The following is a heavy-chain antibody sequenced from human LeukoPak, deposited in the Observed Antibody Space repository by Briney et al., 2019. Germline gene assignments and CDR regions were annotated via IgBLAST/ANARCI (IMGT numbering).Heavy chain of an antibody. CDR3: AREYYDFWSGYYYRARGLAGSERFDP. CDR2: IWYDGSNK. CDR1: GFTFSSYG. Sequence: PGGSLRLSCSASGFTFSSYGMHWVRQAPGKGLEWVAVIWYDGSNKYYADSVKGRFTISRDNSKNTLYLQMNSLRAEDTAVYYCAREYYDFWSGYYYRARGLAGSERFDPWGQGTLVTVSS. V-gene: IGHV3-33*08. J-gene: IGHJ5*02. D-gene: IGHD3-3*01.